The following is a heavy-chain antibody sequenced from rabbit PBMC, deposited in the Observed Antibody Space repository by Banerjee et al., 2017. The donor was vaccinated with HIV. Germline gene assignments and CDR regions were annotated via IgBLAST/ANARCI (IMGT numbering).Heavy chain of an antibody. J-gene: IGHJ4*01. D-gene: IGHD1-1*01. CDR3: ARDSVDGGHYAFDL. V-gene: IGHV1S40*01. CDR1: GFSFSSSYW. Sequence: QSLEESGGDLVKPGASLTLTCTASGFSFSSSYWICWVRQAPGKGLEWIACIYNGDGSTYYASWVNGRFTISKTSSTTVTLQMTSLTAADTATYFCARDSVDGGHYAFDLWGPGTLVTVS. CDR2: IYNGDGST.